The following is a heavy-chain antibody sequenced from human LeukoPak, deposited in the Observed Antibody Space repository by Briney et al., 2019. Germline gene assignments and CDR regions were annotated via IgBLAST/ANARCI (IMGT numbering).Heavy chain of an antibody. D-gene: IGHD2-21*02. CDR1: GGSTTGYF. J-gene: IGHJ3*01. CDR2: VFYSGGT. V-gene: IGHV4-59*08. Sequence: SETLSLTCTISGGSTTGYFWSWIRQPPGKGLERIGYVFYSGGTLYNPTLDSRVTISVDTSKTQFSLELTSVTAADTAVYYCARHMSVTYDAFDLWGRGTMVTVSS. CDR3: ARHMSVTYDAFDL.